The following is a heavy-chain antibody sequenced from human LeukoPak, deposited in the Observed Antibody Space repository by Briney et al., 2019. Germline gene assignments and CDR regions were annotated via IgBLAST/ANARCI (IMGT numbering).Heavy chain of an antibody. CDR3: ARDLASSGYYAVDY. Sequence: GGSLRLSCAASGSTFSSYSMNWVRHAPGKGLESVSSISSSSYIYYADSVKGRFTISRDNAKNSLYLQMNSLRAEDTAVYYCARDLASSGYYAVDYRGQGTLVTVSS. D-gene: IGHD3-22*01. J-gene: IGHJ4*02. CDR2: ISSSSYI. V-gene: IGHV3-21*01. CDR1: GSTFSSYS.